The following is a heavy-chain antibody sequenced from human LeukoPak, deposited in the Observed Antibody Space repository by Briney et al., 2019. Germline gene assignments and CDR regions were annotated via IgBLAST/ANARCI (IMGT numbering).Heavy chain of an antibody. CDR3: VRDGEGVAISVNYWFDP. D-gene: IGHD3-10*01. V-gene: IGHV1-8*01. Sequence: ASVKVSCKASGFTFTSYDINWVRQASGQGLEWMGWMNPNNGNTGYAQKFQGRVTMTRHTSISTAYMELRGLRSEDTAVYYCVRDGEGVAISVNYWFDPWGQGTLATVSS. CDR1: GFTFTSYD. CDR2: MNPNNGNT. J-gene: IGHJ5*02.